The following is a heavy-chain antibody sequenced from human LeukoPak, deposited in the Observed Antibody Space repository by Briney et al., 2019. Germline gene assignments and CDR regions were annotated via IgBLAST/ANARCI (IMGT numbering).Heavy chain of an antibody. CDR3: ARELERLFRS. Sequence: GRSLRLSCAASGFTFSSYAMHWVRQAPGKGLEWVAVISYDGSNKYYADSVKGRFTISRDNSKNTLYLQMNSLRAEDTALYHCARELERLFRSWGQGTLVTVSS. D-gene: IGHD3-3*01. CDR1: GFTFSSYA. CDR2: ISYDGSNK. V-gene: IGHV3-30-3*01. J-gene: IGHJ4*02.